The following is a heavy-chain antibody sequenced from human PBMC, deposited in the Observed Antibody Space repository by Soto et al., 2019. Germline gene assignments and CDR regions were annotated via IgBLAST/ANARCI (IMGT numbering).Heavy chain of an antibody. Sequence: ASETLSLTCTVSGGSISSGSYYCSWIRQPPGKGLEWIGNNYYSGSTYYNPSLKSRVTISVDTSKNQFSLKLSSVTAADTAVYYCASLEYGSSSSLDAFDIWGQGAMVTVSS. CDR3: ASLEYGSSSSLDAFDI. D-gene: IGHD6-6*01. J-gene: IGHJ3*02. CDR2: NYYSGST. V-gene: IGHV4-39*01. CDR1: GGSISSGSYY.